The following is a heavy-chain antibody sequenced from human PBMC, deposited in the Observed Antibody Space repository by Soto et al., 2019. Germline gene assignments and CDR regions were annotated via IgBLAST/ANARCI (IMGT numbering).Heavy chain of an antibody. Sequence: PSETLSLTCAVSGHSISSGGYSWTWIRQPPGKGLEWIGHIFYSGRIKYNPSLKSRLTISVDPPKNQISLRLTSVTAADTAVYYCARSSYNMGVVYWGQGTPVTVSS. V-gene: IGHV4-30-2*03. CDR1: GHSISSGGYS. J-gene: IGHJ4*02. CDR3: ARSSYNMGVVY. D-gene: IGHD2-21*01. CDR2: IFYSGRI.